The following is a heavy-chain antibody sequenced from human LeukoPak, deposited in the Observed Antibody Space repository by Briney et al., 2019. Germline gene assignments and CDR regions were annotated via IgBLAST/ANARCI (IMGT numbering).Heavy chain of an antibody. CDR2: INPNSGGT. Sequence: ASVTVSCKASGYTFTGYYMHWVRQAPGQGLEWMGRINPNSGGTNYAQKFQGRVTMTRDTSISTAYMELSRLRSDDTAVYYCARDLIRVTTFYWFDPWGQGTLVTVSS. CDR3: ARDLIRVTTFYWFDP. CDR1: GYTFTGYY. J-gene: IGHJ5*02. D-gene: IGHD3-16*01. V-gene: IGHV1-2*06.